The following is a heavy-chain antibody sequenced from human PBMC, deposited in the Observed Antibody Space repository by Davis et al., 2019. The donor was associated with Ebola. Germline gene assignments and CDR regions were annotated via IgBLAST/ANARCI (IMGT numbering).Heavy chain of an antibody. J-gene: IGHJ4*02. CDR3: ARDVPDFWTEAIY. CDR1: GFTFSSYS. D-gene: IGHD3-3*01. CDR2: VTGSSTYV. V-gene: IGHV3-21*01. Sequence: PGGSLRLSCVASGFTFSSYSMNWVRQAPGKGLEWVASVTGSSTYVHYADSVKGRFTISRDNGKNSLYLQMNSLRVKDTAVYYCARDVPDFWTEAIYWGQGTLVTVSS.